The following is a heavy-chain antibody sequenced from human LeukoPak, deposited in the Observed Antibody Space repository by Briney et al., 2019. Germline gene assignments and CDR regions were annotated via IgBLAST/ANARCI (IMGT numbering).Heavy chain of an antibody. V-gene: IGHV1-18*01. CDR3: ARAETVAGSTFDY. D-gene: IGHD6-19*01. Sequence: ASVKVSCKASGGTFSSYAISWVRQAPGQGLEWMGWISAYNGNTNYAQKLQGRVTMTRDTSTSTVYMELSSLRSEDTAVYYCARAETVAGSTFDYWGQGTLVTVSS. J-gene: IGHJ4*02. CDR2: ISAYNGNT. CDR1: GGTFSSYA.